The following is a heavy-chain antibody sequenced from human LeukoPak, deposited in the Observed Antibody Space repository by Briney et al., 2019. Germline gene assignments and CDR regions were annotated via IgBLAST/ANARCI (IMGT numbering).Heavy chain of an antibody. CDR3: ARRLGNRLLDY. CDR1: GGSISSYY. J-gene: IGHJ4*02. CDR2: IYYSGST. Sequence: SETLSLTCTVSGGSISSYYWNWIRQPPGKGLEWIGYIYYSGSTNYNPYLKSRVTISVDTSKNQFSLNLSSVTAADTAVYYCARRLGNRLLDYWGQGTLVTVSS. D-gene: IGHD7-27*01. V-gene: IGHV4-59*08.